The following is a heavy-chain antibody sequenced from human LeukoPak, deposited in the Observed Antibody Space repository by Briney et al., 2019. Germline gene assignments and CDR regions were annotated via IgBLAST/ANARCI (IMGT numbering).Heavy chain of an antibody. CDR2: IYYSGST. J-gene: IGHJ4*02. CDR1: GGSISSGDYY. D-gene: IGHD3-22*01. CDR3: PRYDSSGYYDGFDY. V-gene: IGHV4-30-4*08. Sequence: SETLSLTCTVAGGSISSGDYYWSRIRQPPGKGLEGIGYIYYSGSTYYNPSLKSPVTISVDTAKNQFSLKLSSVTAADTAVYYCPRYDSSGYYDGFDYWGQGTLVTVSS.